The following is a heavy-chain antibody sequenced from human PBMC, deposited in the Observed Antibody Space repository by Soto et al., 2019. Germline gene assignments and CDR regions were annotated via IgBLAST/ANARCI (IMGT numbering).Heavy chain of an antibody. CDR1: GYTFTSYG. CDR2: ISVYKGIT. J-gene: IGHJ6*03. V-gene: IGHV1-18*01. D-gene: IGHD2-15*01. Sequence: GASVKVSCKASGYTFTSYGVSWVRQAPGQGLEWMGWISVYKGITNYAQKLQGRVTMTTDTSTSTAYMELRSLRSDDTAVYYCARDHVVVVTATYYYYYMDVWGEGTTVTVSS. CDR3: ARDHVVVVTATYYYYYMDV.